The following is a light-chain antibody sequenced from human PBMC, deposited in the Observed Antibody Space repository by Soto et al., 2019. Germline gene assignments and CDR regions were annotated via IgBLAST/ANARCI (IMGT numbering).Light chain of an antibody. CDR3: LLYYGGQLGV. CDR2: STS. J-gene: IGLJ2*01. CDR1: TGAVTSGYY. Sequence: QAVVTQEPSLTVSPGGTVTLTCASSTGAVTSGYYPNWFQQKSGQAPRSLIYSTSNKYSWTPARFSGSLLGGKAALTLSGVQPEDEADYYSLLYYGGQLGVFGGGTQLTVL. V-gene: IGLV7-43*01.